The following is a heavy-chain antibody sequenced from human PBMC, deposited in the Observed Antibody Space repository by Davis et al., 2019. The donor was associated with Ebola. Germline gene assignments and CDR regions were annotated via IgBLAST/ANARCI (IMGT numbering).Heavy chain of an antibody. V-gene: IGHV4-34*01. D-gene: IGHD4-11*01. CDR2: INHSGST. CDR3: ARVQGQYSNYEEGGGTSGPFNY. Sequence: PSETLSLTCAVYGGSFSGYYWSWIRQPPGKGLEWIGEINHSGSTNYNPSLKSRVTISVDKSKNQFSLKLSSVTAADTAVYYCARVQGQYSNYEEGGGTSGPFNYWGQGTLVTVSS. CDR1: GGSFSGYY. J-gene: IGHJ4*02.